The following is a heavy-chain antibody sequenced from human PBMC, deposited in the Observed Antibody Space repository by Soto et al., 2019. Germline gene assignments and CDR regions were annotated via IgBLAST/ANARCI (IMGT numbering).Heavy chain of an antibody. CDR2: ISGSAGSSGP. CDR3: AKARCSTANCYVPEY. Sequence: DVQLLESGGGLVQPGGSLRLSCVASGFTFSTYTMSWVRQAPGKGLEWVSVISGSAGSSGPSYADSVQGRFSISRDNARNTLYLQMNSLRGEDTAMYYCAKARCSTANCYVPEYWGQGTRVPVSS. CDR1: GFTFSTYT. J-gene: IGHJ4*02. V-gene: IGHV3-23*01. D-gene: IGHD2-2*01.